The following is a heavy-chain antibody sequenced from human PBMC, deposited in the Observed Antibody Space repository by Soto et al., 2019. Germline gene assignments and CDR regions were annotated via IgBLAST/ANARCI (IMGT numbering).Heavy chain of an antibody. Sequence: ASVKVSCKTSGYTFTSYAMHWVRQAPGQRLEWMGWINAGNGNTKYSQKFQGRVTITRDTSASTAYMELSSLRSEDTAVYYCARVETGYSSGWYLSPWGQGTLVTVSS. V-gene: IGHV1-3*01. CDR3: ARVETGYSSGWYLSP. D-gene: IGHD6-19*01. CDR1: GYTFTSYA. J-gene: IGHJ5*02. CDR2: INAGNGNT.